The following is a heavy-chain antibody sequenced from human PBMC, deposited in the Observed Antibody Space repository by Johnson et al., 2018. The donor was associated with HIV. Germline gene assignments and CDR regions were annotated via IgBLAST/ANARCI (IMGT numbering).Heavy chain of an antibody. CDR1: GFAFSSYW. J-gene: IGHJ3*02. Sequence: VQLVESGGGLVQPGGSLRLSCAASGFAFSSYWMGWVRQAPGKGLEWVANIKQDGSAEYYVDSVKGRSTISRDNAKNSLYLQMNSLRAEDTAVYYCAKATQGSFDIWGQGTMVTVSS. V-gene: IGHV3-7*05. CDR3: AKATQGSFDI. CDR2: IKQDGSAE.